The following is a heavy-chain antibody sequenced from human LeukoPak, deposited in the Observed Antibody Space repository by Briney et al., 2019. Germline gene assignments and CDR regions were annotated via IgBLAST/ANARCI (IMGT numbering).Heavy chain of an antibody. CDR3: AYQRFGSGSFPR. J-gene: IGHJ4*02. D-gene: IGHD3-10*01. CDR1: GGSISNYY. V-gene: IGHV4-4*07. CDR2: IYTSGSI. Sequence: SETLSLTCTVSGGSISNYYWTWIRQPAGKGLEWIGRIYTSGSINYNYSLKSRLTMSVDTSKNQFTLRLTSVTAADTAVYYCAYQRFGSGSFPRWGQGTLVTVSS.